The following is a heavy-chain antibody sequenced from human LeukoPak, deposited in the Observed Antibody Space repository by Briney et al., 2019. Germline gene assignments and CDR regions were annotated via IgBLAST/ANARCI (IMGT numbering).Heavy chain of an antibody. J-gene: IGHJ1*01. CDR1: GVTFSSYA. D-gene: IGHD2-2*01. Sequence: GGSLRLSCAASGVTFSSYAMSWVRQAPGKGLEWVSAISGSGGSTYYADSVKGRFTISRDNSKNTLYLQMSSLRAEDTAVYYCTLYCSSSSCFGPLAEYFQHWGQGTLVTVSS. V-gene: IGHV3-23*01. CDR3: TLYCSSSSCFGPLAEYFQH. CDR2: ISGSGGST.